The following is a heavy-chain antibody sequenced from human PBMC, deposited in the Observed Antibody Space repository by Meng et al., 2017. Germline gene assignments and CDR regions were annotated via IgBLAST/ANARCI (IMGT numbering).Heavy chain of an antibody. CDR1: VGTVSSYA. D-gene: IGHD3-22*01. Sequence: QVELVQLGAEVKKSGSSVKVVCNASVGTVSSYAISWVRQAPGQGLEWMGGIIPIFGTANYGKKFPGRVTIPADESTSTAYMELSSLRSEDTAVYYCARVEYYDSSGYYAAFDIWGQGTMVTVSS. J-gene: IGHJ3*02. CDR2: IIPIFGTA. V-gene: IGHV1-69*01. CDR3: ARVEYYDSSGYYAAFDI.